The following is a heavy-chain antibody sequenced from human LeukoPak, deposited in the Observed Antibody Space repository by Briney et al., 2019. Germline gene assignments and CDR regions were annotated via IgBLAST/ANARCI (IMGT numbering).Heavy chain of an antibody. CDR3: ARDPRTGTFDY. Sequence: PSETLSLTCTVSGGSISSYYWSWIRQPPGKGLEWIGYIYYSGSTNYNPSLKSRVTISVDTSKNQFSLKLSSVTAADTAVYYCARDPRTGTFDYWGQGTLVTVSS. V-gene: IGHV4-59*01. CDR2: IYYSGST. D-gene: IGHD1-7*01. CDR1: GGSISSYY. J-gene: IGHJ4*02.